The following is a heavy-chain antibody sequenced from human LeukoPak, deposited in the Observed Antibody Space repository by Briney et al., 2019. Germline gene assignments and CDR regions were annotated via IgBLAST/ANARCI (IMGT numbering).Heavy chain of an antibody. V-gene: IGHV1-8*03. Sequence: ASVKVSCKASGYTFTSYDINWVRQATGQGLEWMGWMNPNSGNTGYAQRFQGRVTITRNTSISTAYMELSSLRSEDTAVYYCARGGVYYDFWSGYHDAFDIWGQGTMVTVSS. CDR2: MNPNSGNT. D-gene: IGHD3-3*01. CDR3: ARGGVYYDFWSGYHDAFDI. J-gene: IGHJ3*02. CDR1: GYTFTSYD.